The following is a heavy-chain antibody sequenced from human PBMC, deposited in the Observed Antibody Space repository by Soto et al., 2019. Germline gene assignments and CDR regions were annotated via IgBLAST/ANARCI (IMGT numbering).Heavy chain of an antibody. Sequence: EVQLVESGGGLVQPGGSLRLSCATSGFILSDCAMNWVRQAPGKGLEWVSYSSSSSSVIDYADSVKGRFTVSRDNARNSLYLQMNSLRAEDTAVYYCARDISWGSNWYYYMDVWGKGTTVTVSS. D-gene: IGHD7-27*01. CDR2: SSSSSSVI. V-gene: IGHV3-48*01. J-gene: IGHJ6*03. CDR1: GFILSDCA. CDR3: ARDISWGSNWYYYMDV.